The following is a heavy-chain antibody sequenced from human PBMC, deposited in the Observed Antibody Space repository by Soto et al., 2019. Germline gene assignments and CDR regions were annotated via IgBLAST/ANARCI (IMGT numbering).Heavy chain of an antibody. D-gene: IGHD1-26*01. CDR3: ARDGGRHSGGIDY. CDR2: IIPIFRTA. J-gene: IGHJ4*02. CDR1: GGTFSSYS. Sequence: QVQLVQSGAEVKKPGSSVKVSCKASGGTFSSYSINWVRQAPGQGREWMGEIIPIFRTANYAQKFQGRVTITADESTSTASMELSSLRSEDTAGYSCARDGGRHSGGIDYWGQGTLVTVSS. V-gene: IGHV1-69*01.